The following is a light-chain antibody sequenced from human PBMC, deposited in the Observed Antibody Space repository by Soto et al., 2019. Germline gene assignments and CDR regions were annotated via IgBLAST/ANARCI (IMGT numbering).Light chain of an antibody. J-gene: IGKJ4*01. CDR1: QGIRND. Sequence: AIQMTQSTSSLSASVGDSVTITCRASQGIRNDLGWYQHKPGKAPKLLIYAASSLQSGVPSRFSGSGSGTDFTLTISSLQPEDFATYYCLQDFKYPRTFGGGTKVEIK. CDR3: LQDFKYPRT. V-gene: IGKV1-6*01. CDR2: AAS.